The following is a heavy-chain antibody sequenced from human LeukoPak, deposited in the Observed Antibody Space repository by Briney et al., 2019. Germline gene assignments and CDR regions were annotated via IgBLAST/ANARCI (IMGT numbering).Heavy chain of an antibody. D-gene: IGHD2-15*01. CDR3: AKRICSGAACYYAFYFDF. V-gene: IGHV3-23*01. CDR1: GFTFSNYA. CDR2: ISGSGGTT. J-gene: IGHJ4*02. Sequence: GGSLRLSCAASGFTFSNYAVSWVRQAPGKGLEWVSAISGSGGTTYYADSVKGRFTISRDNSKNTLYLQMSSLRAEDTAVYYCAKRICSGAACYYAFYFDFWGQGTLVTVSS.